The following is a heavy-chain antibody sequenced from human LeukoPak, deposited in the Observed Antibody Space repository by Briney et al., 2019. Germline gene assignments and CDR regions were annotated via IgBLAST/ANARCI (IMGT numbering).Heavy chain of an antibody. V-gene: IGHV3-7*01. Sequence: GGSLTLSCAASEYTFSNYWMTWLRQAPGKGLEWVANIKEDGSDKYYVDSVKARFTISRDNAKNSLYLLMNNLRAEDTAVYYCARDVGYFRFDYWGQGTLVTVSS. CDR2: IKEDGSDK. CDR3: ARDVGYFRFDY. J-gene: IGHJ4*02. CDR1: EYTFSNYW. D-gene: IGHD5-18*01.